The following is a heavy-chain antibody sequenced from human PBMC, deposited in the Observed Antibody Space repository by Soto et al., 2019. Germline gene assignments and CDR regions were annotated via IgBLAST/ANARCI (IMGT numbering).Heavy chain of an antibody. V-gene: IGHV4-39*01. CDR1: GGSISSSSYY. Sequence: QLQLQESGPGLVKPSETLSLTCTVSGGSISSSSYYWGWIRQPPGKGLEWIGSIYYSGSTYYNPSLKRRVTISVDTSKNQFSLKLSSVTAADTAVYYCARPHYDILSGYSNWFDPWGQGTLVTVSS. CDR3: ARPHYDILSGYSNWFDP. D-gene: IGHD3-9*01. CDR2: IYYSGST. J-gene: IGHJ5*02.